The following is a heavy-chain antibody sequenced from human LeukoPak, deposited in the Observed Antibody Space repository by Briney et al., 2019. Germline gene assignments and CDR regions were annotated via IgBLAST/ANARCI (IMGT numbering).Heavy chain of an antibody. CDR1: GFTFSSYA. CDR2: ISGSGGST. CDR3: AREYYYDSSGYSADAFDI. D-gene: IGHD3-22*01. J-gene: IGHJ3*02. Sequence: GGSLRLSCAASGFTFSSYAMSWVRQAPGKELEWVSAISGSGGSTYYADSVKGRFTISRDNSKNTLYLQMNSLRAEDTAVYYCAREYYYDSSGYSADAFDIWGQGTMVTVSS. V-gene: IGHV3-23*01.